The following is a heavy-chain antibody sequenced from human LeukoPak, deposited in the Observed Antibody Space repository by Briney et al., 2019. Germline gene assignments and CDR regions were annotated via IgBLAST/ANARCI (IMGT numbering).Heavy chain of an antibody. J-gene: IGHJ6*02. CDR2: IYHSGST. CDR3: ARDNCSGGSCYRTYYYYGMDV. V-gene: IGHV4-38-2*02. Sequence: SETLSLTCTVSGYSISSGYYWGWIRQPPGKGLEWIGSIYHSGSTYYNPSLKSRVTISVDTSKNQFSLKLSSVTAADTAVYYCARDNCSGGSCYRTYYYYGMDVWGQGTTVTVSS. CDR1: GYSISSGYY. D-gene: IGHD2-15*01.